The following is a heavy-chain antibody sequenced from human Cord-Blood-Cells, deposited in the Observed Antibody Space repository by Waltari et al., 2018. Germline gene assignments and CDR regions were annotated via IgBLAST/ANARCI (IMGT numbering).Heavy chain of an antibody. CDR3: ARITDWYSSSLCVDY. CDR2: IFSNDEK. Sequence: QVTLKEPGPVLVKPTGTLTLTCTVSGFSLSNARMGVSWIRQPPGTALEWLAHIFSNDEKSYSKSLKSSLTISKDTSKSQVVLTMTNMDPMDTATYYCARITDWYSSSLCVDYWGQGTLVTVSS. CDR1: GFSLSNARMG. J-gene: IGHJ4*02. D-gene: IGHD6-6*01. V-gene: IGHV2-26*01.